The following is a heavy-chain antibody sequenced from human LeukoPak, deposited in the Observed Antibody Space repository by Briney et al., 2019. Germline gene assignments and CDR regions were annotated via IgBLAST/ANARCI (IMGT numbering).Heavy chain of an antibody. V-gene: IGHV1-8*01. Sequence: ASVKVPCKASGYTFTSYDINWVRQATGQGLEWMGWMNPNSGNTGYAQKFQGRVTMTRNTSISTAYMELSSLRSEDTAVYYCARTPGYSSSLRNAFDIWGQGTMATVSS. CDR3: ARTPGYSSSLRNAFDI. CDR1: GYTFTSYD. D-gene: IGHD6-13*01. CDR2: MNPNSGNT. J-gene: IGHJ3*02.